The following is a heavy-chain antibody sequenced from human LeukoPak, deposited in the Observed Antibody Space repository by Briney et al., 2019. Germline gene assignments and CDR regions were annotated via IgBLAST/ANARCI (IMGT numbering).Heavy chain of an antibody. D-gene: IGHD3-22*01. CDR3: ARDMYYDSSGYPLDY. J-gene: IGHJ4*02. Sequence: ASVMVSCKASGYTFTSYYMHWVRQAPGQGLEWMGIINPSGGSTSYAQKFQGRVTMTRDTSTSTVYMELSSLRSEDTAVYYCARDMYYDSSGYPLDYWGQGTLVTVSS. CDR1: GYTFTSYY. CDR2: INPSGGST. V-gene: IGHV1-46*01.